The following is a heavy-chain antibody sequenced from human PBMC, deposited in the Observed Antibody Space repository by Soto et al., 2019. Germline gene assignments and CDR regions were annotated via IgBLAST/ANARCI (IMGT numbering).Heavy chain of an antibody. CDR1: GFAFSSYD. CDR2: IGTAGDT. J-gene: IGHJ6*02. V-gene: IGHV3-13*01. D-gene: IGHD2-8*01. CDR3: ARDSPNGGMDV. Sequence: GGSLRLSCAASGFAFSSYDMHWVRQATGKGLEWVSAIGTAGDTYYPGSVKGRFTISRENAKNSLYLQMNSLRAGDTAVYYCARDSPNGGMDVWGQGTTVTVSS.